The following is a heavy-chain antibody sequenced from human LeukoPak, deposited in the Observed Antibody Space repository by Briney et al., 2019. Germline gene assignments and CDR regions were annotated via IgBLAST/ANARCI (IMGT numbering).Heavy chain of an antibody. Sequence: GGSLRLSCAASGFTVSSNYMSWVRQAPGKGLEWVSVIYSGGGTYYADSVKGRFTISRDNSKNTLYLQMNSLRAEDTAVYYCAREIGRPDYYDSSGYPDAFDIWGQGTMVTVSS. D-gene: IGHD3-22*01. CDR2: IYSGGGT. CDR3: AREIGRPDYYDSSGYPDAFDI. J-gene: IGHJ3*02. CDR1: GFTVSSNY. V-gene: IGHV3-53*01.